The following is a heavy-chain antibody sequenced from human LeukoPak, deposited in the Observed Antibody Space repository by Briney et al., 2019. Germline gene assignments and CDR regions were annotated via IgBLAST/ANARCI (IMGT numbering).Heavy chain of an antibody. V-gene: IGHV3-53*01. CDR1: GFTVSGTH. CDR3: TRDQATSGGGLDS. CDR2: IYTGGTT. Sequence: GGSLRLSCAASGFTVSGTHMSWVRQAPGKGLEWVSAIYTGGTTYYSDSVEGRFTISRDKSKNTLYLQMDSLRVEDTAVYYCTRDQATSGGGLDSWGQGTLVTVSS. J-gene: IGHJ4*02. D-gene: IGHD3-16*01.